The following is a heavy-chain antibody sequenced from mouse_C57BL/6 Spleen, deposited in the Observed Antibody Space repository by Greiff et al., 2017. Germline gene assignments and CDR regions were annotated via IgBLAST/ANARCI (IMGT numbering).Heavy chain of an antibody. CDR1: GYTFTSYW. D-gene: IGHD1-1*01. V-gene: IGHV1-53*01. Sequence: QVQLQQPGTELVKPGASVKLSCKASGYTFTSYWMHWVKQRPGQGLEWIGNINPSNGGTNYNEKFKSKATLTVDKSSSTAYMQLSSLTSEDSAVYYWASTVVEKDYAMDYWGQGTSVTVSS. CDR2: INPSNGGT. J-gene: IGHJ4*01. CDR3: ASTVVEKDYAMDY.